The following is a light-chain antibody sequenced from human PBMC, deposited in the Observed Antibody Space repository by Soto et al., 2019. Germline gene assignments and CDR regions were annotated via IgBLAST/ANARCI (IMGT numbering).Light chain of an antibody. Sequence: EIVMTQSPANLSVSPGDRAIISCRASQSVSNHLAWYQQKPGQATRLLIYDASTRATGIPARFSGSGSGTDFTLAIRSLESEDFAVYFGQQFGHLPPFRFGQGNKLEIK. CDR3: QQFGHLPPFR. CDR2: DAS. J-gene: IGKJ2*03. V-gene: IGKV3-15*01. CDR1: QSVSNH.